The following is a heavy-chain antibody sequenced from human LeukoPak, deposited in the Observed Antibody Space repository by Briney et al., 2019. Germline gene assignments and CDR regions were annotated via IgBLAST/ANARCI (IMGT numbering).Heavy chain of an antibody. Sequence: GGSLRISCAASGFSFDAYAMSWVRQAPGKGLEWVSGISETGRTTYYTDSVKGRFTISRDNSKNTLHLQMSRLRAEDMALYYCAKDHDNTDYYYYFDSWGQGTLVTVPS. CDR1: GFSFDAYA. V-gene: IGHV3-23*01. CDR2: ISETGRTT. J-gene: IGHJ4*02. CDR3: AKDHDNTDYYYYFDS. D-gene: IGHD2-21*02.